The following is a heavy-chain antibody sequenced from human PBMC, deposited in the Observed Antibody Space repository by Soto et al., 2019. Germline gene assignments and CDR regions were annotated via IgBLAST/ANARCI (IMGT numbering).Heavy chain of an antibody. CDR2: IYYSGST. J-gene: IGHJ4*02. CDR3: ARGSGYRPFDY. Sequence: SETLSLTCTVSGGSISSYYWSWIRQPPGKGLEWIGYIYYSGSTNYNPSLKSRVTISVDTSKNQFSLKLSSVTAADTAVYYCARGSGYRPFDYWGQGTLVTVSS. CDR1: GGSISSYY. V-gene: IGHV4-59*01. D-gene: IGHD3-3*01.